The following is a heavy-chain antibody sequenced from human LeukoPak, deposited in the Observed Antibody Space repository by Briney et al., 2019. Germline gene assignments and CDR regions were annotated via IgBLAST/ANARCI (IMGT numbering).Heavy chain of an antibody. CDR1: GYTFTSNY. CDR3: ARDQEGFDY. V-gene: IGHV1-46*01. J-gene: IGHJ4*02. CDR2: IHPRDGST. Sequence: ASVNVSCKASGYTFTSNYIHWVRQALGQGLEWMGMIHPRDGSTSYAQKFQGRVTVTRDTSTSTVHMELSGLRSEDTAVYYCARDQEGFDYWGQGTLVTVSS.